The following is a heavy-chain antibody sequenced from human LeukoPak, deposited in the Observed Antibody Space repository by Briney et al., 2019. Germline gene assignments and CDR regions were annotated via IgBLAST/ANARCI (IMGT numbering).Heavy chain of an antibody. Sequence: GASVKVSCKASGYTFTSYAMHWVRQAPGQRLEWMGWINAGNGNTKYSQKFQGRVTITRDTSASTAYMELSSLRSEDTAVYYCARMRRYCSGGSCYFDYWGQGTLVTVSS. D-gene: IGHD2-15*01. J-gene: IGHJ4*02. CDR2: INAGNGNT. CDR3: ARMRRYCSGGSCYFDY. CDR1: GYTFTSYA. V-gene: IGHV1-3*01.